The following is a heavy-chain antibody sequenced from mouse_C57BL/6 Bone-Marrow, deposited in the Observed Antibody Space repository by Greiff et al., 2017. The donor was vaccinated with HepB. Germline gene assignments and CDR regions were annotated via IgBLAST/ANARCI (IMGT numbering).Heavy chain of an antibody. CDR1: GYTFTDYN. Sequence: EVQLQQSGPELVKPGASVKMSCKASGYTFTDYNMHWVKQSHGKSLEWIGYINPNNGGTSYNQKFKGKATLTVNKSSSTAYMELRSLTSEDSAVYYCARGDYYGRSAMDYWGQGTSVTVSS. J-gene: IGHJ4*01. V-gene: IGHV1-22*01. CDR3: ARGDYYGRSAMDY. D-gene: IGHD2-1*01. CDR2: INPNNGGT.